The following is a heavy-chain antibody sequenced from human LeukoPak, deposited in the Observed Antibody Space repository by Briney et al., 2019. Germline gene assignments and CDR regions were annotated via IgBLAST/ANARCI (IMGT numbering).Heavy chain of an antibody. CDR1: GGSISSYY. Sequence: SETLSLTCTVSGGSISSYYWSWIRQPPGKGLEWIGYIYYSGSTNYNPSLKSRVTISVDTSKNQFSLNLITVTAADTAVYYCARASSYTGHLGWWGQGTLVTVSS. J-gene: IGHJ4*02. CDR3: ARASSYTGHLGW. V-gene: IGHV4-59*08. CDR2: IYYSGST. D-gene: IGHD2-2*01.